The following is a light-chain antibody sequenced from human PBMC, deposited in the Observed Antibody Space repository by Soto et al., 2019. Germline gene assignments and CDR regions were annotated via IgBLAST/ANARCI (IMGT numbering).Light chain of an antibody. CDR3: SSFAATHTYI. CDR1: SSDVGRYNY. Sequence: QSVLTQPPSASGSPGQSVTISCTGTSSDVGRYNYISWYQQRPGKAPKLIIYEVSKRPSGVPDRLSGFKYGNTASLTVSGLQDEDEADYYCSSFAATHTYIFXTGTKVTV. J-gene: IGLJ1*01. CDR2: EVS. V-gene: IGLV2-8*01.